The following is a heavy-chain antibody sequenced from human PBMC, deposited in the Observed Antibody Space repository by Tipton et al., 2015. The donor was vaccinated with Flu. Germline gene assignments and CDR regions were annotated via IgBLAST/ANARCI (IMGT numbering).Heavy chain of an antibody. J-gene: IGHJ4*02. CDR2: IYYSGST. Sequence: TLSLTCTVSGGSISSSSYYWGWIRQPPGKGLEWIGSIYYSGSTYSNPSLKSRVTISVDTSKNQFSLKLSSVTAADTAVYYCARGRGYYYDFDYWGQGTLVTVSS. CDR3: ARGRGYYYDFDY. D-gene: IGHD3-22*01. CDR1: GGSISSSSYY. V-gene: IGHV4-39*01.